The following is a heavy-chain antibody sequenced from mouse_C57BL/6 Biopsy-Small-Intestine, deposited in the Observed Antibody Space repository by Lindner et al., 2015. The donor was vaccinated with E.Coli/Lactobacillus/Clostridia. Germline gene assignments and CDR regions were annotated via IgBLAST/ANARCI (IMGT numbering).Heavy chain of an antibody. Sequence: VQLQESGAELVRPGTSVKVSCKASGYAFTNYLIEWVKQRPGQGLEWIGVIYPGSGGSNYNEKFKGKATLTADKSSSTAYMQLSSLTSEDSAVYFCARHWDRYFDVWGTGTTVTVSS. J-gene: IGHJ1*03. CDR1: GYAFTNYL. V-gene: IGHV1-54*01. CDR3: ARHWDRYFDV. CDR2: IYPGSGGS. D-gene: IGHD4-1*01.